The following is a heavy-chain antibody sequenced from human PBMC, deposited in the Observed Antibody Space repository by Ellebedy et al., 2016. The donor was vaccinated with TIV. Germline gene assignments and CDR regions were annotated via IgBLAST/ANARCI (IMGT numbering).Heavy chain of an antibody. CDR1: GYTFTSYG. CDR3: ARLGYCSSTSCYGAFGMDV. J-gene: IGHJ6*02. Sequence: ASVKVSCKASGYTFTSYGITWVRQAPRQGLEWMGRIIPILGIANYAQKFQGRVTITADKSTSTAYMELSSLRSEDTAVYYCARLGYCSSTSCYGAFGMDVWGQGTTVTVSS. CDR2: IIPILGIA. V-gene: IGHV1-69*04. D-gene: IGHD2-2*01.